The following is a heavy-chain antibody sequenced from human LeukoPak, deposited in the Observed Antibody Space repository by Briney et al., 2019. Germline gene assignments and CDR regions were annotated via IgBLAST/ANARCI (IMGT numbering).Heavy chain of an antibody. J-gene: IGHJ4*02. CDR2: ISGSGGST. CDR3: AKRLMASGPVPYYFDY. D-gene: IGHD5-24*01. Sequence: GGYLRLSCAASGFTFSSYARSWVRQAPGKGLEWVSAISGSGGSTYYADSVRGRFTISRDNSKNTLYLQLNSLRADATAVYYCAKRLMASGPVPYYFDYWGQGTLVTVSS. CDR1: GFTFSSYA. V-gene: IGHV3-23*01.